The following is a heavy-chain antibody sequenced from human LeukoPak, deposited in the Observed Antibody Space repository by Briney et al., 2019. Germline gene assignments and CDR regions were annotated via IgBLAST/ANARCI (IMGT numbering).Heavy chain of an antibody. D-gene: IGHD2-2*01. CDR1: GASISSGDYY. V-gene: IGHV4-61*02. J-gene: IGHJ2*01. Sequence: SQTLSLTCTVSGASISSGDYYWSWIRQPAGKGLEWIGRIYTSGSTNYNPSLKSRVTMSVDTSKNQFSLKLSSVTAADTAVYYCARVCGYCSSTSCYLKYFDLWGRGTLVTVSS. CDR2: IYTSGST. CDR3: ARVCGYCSSTSCYLKYFDL.